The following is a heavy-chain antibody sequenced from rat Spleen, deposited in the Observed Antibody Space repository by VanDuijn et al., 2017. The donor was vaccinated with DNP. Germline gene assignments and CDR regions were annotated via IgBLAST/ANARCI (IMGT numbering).Heavy chain of an antibody. CDR1: GFSFSDSA. Sequence: EVQLVESGGGLVQPGRSLKLSCAASGFSFSDSAMAWVRQSPKMGLEWVATIIYDGSHTFYRDSVQGRFIISRDNSKTTLNLQMNSLRSEDTATYYCTELPSYYEAWFAYWGHGALVTVSS. CDR3: TELPSYYEAWFAY. D-gene: IGHD1-1*01. J-gene: IGHJ3*01. V-gene: IGHV5-7*01. CDR2: IIYDGSHT.